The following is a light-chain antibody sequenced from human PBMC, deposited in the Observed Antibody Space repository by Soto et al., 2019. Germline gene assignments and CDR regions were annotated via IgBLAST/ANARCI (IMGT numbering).Light chain of an antibody. J-gene: IGLJ3*02. Sequence: QSVLTQPASVSGSPGQSITISCTGTSSDVGGYNYVSWYQQHPGKAPKLMIYEVSNWPSGVSNRFSGSKSGNTASLTISGLQAEDEADYYCSSYTSSSTSWVFGGGTKLTVL. CDR2: EVS. CDR3: SSYTSSSTSWV. V-gene: IGLV2-14*01. CDR1: SSDVGGYNY.